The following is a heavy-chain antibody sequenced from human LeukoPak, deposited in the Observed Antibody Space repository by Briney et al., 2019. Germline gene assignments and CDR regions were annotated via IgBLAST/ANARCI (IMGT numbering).Heavy chain of an antibody. CDR3: ARDPESSSFDL. D-gene: IGHD6-13*01. CDR2: IDQGGSVR. J-gene: IGHJ4*02. Sequence: GGSLRLSCAASGFSFSTYWMSWVRQTPEKGLEFVANIDQGGSVRNYMDSLKGRCTISRDNAKKSLYLEIDSLRADDTAVYYCARDPESSSFDLWGRGALVTVSS. CDR1: GFSFSTYW. V-gene: IGHV3-7*01.